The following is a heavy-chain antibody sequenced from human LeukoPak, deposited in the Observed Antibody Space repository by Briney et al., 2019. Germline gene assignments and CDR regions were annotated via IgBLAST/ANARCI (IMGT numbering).Heavy chain of an antibody. CDR2: ISAYNGNT. V-gene: IGHV1-18*01. Sequence: ASGKVSCSAAAYTFTSYGISRVRHAPGPGLGWKWGISAYNGNTNYAHTLQGRVTMTTDKSTSTADMELRSLRSDDTAVYYCARDPWGGFRVGLDYWGQGTLVTVSS. D-gene: IGHD3-10*01. CDR1: AYTFTSYG. J-gene: IGHJ4*02. CDR3: ARDPWGGFRVGLDY.